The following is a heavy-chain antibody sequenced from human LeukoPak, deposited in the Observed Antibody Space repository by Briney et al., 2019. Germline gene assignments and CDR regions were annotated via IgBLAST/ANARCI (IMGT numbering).Heavy chain of an antibody. CDR3: ARFTPRISREKFDY. Sequence: ASVKVSCKASGYTFISYGISWVRQAPGQGLEWMGWISAYNGNTYYAQKFQGRLTMTADTSTSTAYMEVRSLRSDDTAVYYCARFTPRISREKFDYWGQGTLVTVSS. D-gene: IGHD3-3*02. V-gene: IGHV1-18*01. CDR1: GYTFISYG. J-gene: IGHJ4*02. CDR2: ISAYNGNT.